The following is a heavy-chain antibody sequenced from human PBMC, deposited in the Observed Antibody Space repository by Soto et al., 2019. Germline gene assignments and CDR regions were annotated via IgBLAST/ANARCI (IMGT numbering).Heavy chain of an antibody. CDR3: ARGSSTYYDILTGYYPNDY. CDR1: GFTFSSYA. J-gene: IGHJ4*02. Sequence: PGGSLRLSCAASGFTFSSYAMHWVRQAPGKGLEWVAVISYDGSNKYYADSVEGRFTISRDNSKNTLYLQMNSLRAEDTAVYYCARGSSTYYDILTGYYPNDYWGRGTLVTVSS. D-gene: IGHD3-9*01. CDR2: ISYDGSNK. V-gene: IGHV3-30-3*01.